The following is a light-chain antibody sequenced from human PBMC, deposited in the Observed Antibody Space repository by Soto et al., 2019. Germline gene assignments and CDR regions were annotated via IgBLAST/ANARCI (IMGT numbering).Light chain of an antibody. V-gene: IGLV1-47*01. J-gene: IGLJ1*01. Sequence: QPVLTQPPSASGPPGQRVTTSCSGTTSNIGSNYVYWYQQLPGTAPKLLIYRNNQRPSGVPDRFSGSKSGTSASLAISGLRSEDEADYYCAAWDDSLSGSYVFGTGTKLTVL. CDR2: RNN. CDR1: TSNIGSNY. CDR3: AAWDDSLSGSYV.